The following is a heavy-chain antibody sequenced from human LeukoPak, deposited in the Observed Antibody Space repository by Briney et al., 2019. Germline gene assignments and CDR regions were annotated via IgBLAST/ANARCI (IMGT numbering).Heavy chain of an antibody. V-gene: IGHV1-18*01. D-gene: IGHD5-12*01. J-gene: IGHJ6*03. Sequence: GASVKVSCKASGYTFTSYGISWVRQAPGQGLEWMGWINVYNGNTNYAQKLQGRVTMTTDTSTSTAYMELRSLRSDDAAVYYCASGYVSVDYYYMDVWGKGTTVTVSS. CDR1: GYTFTSYG. CDR3: ASGYVSVDYYYMDV. CDR2: INVYNGNT.